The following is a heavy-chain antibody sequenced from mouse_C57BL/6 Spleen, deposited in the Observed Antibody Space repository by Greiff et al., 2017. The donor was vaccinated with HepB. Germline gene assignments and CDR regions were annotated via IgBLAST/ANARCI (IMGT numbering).Heavy chain of an antibody. V-gene: IGHV1-43*01. CDR3: ARSIYDDYDEGYAMDY. CDR2: INPSTGGT. J-gene: IGHJ4*01. D-gene: IGHD2-4*01. CDR1: GYSFTGYY. Sequence: VQLQQSGPELVKPGASVKISCKASGYSFTGYYMHWVKQSSEKRLEWIGEINPSTGGTSYNQKFKGKATLTVDKSSSTAYMQLKSLTSEDSAVDYCARSIYDDYDEGYAMDYWGQGTPVTVSA.